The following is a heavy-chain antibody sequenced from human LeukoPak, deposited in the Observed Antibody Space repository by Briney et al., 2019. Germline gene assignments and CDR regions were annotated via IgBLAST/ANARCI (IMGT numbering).Heavy chain of an antibody. Sequence: AGGSLRLSCAASGFTFSSYVMHWVRQAPGKGLEWVAVISYDGSNKYYADSVKGRFTISRDNSKNTLYLQMNSLRAEDTAVYYCAKDLFAYYDILTGYYTLREYYYYYGMDVWGQGTTVTVSS. CDR1: GFTFSSYV. CDR2: ISYDGSNK. D-gene: IGHD3-9*01. CDR3: AKDLFAYYDILTGYYTLREYYYYYGMDV. V-gene: IGHV3-30*18. J-gene: IGHJ6*02.